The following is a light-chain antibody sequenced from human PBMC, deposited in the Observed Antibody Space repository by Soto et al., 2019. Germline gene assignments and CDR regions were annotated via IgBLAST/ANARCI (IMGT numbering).Light chain of an antibody. CDR2: DAS. V-gene: IGKV3-11*01. CDR3: QQRSNWLFT. J-gene: IGKJ3*01. CDR1: QSVSSY. Sequence: EIXLTQSPATLSLSPGERATLSCRASQSVSSYLAWYQQKPGQAPRLLIYDASNRATGIPARFSGSGSGTDFTLTISSLEPEDFAVYYCQQRSNWLFTFGPGTKVDIK.